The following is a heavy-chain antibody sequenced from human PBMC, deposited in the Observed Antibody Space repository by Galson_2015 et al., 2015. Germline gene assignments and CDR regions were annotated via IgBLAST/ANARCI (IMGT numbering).Heavy chain of an antibody. Sequence: QSGAEVKKPGESLKISCTGSGYSFTSYWIGWVRQMPGKGLEWMGIIYPGDSDTRYSPSFQGQVTISADKSISTAYLQWSSLKASDTAMYYCARHGRLGSCSSTSCYDFDWFDPWGQGTLVTVSS. CDR3: ARHGRLGSCSSTSCYDFDWFDP. D-gene: IGHD2-2*01. CDR2: IYPGDSDT. J-gene: IGHJ5*02. CDR1: GYSFTSYW. V-gene: IGHV5-51*01.